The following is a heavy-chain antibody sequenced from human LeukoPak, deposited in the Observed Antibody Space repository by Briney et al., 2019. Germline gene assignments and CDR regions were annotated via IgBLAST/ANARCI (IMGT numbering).Heavy chain of an antibody. Sequence: SETLSLTCTVSVGSISTTSYYWGWIRQPPGKGLEWIGSIYYGGSTYYSPSLKSPVTISLDTSKHQFSLKLSSVTAADTAVYYCSFNLGSGSYAFDIWGQGTMVTVSS. CDR3: SFNLGSGSYAFDI. CDR2: IYYGGST. CDR1: VGSISTTSYY. J-gene: IGHJ3*02. D-gene: IGHD3-10*01. V-gene: IGHV4-39*07.